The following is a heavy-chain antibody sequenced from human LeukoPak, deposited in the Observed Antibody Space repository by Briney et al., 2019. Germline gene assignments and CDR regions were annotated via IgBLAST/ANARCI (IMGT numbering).Heavy chain of an antibody. J-gene: IGHJ3*02. Sequence: SETLSLTCTVSGGSISSGGYYWSWIRQPPGKGLEWIGYIYHSGSTYYNPSLKSRVTISVDRSKNQFSLKLSSVTAADTAVYYCARGRLGTRGITGTRRAHDDAFDIWGQGTMVTVSS. CDR1: GGSISSGGYY. CDR3: ARGRLGTRGITGTRRAHDDAFDI. CDR2: IYHSGST. V-gene: IGHV4-30-2*01. D-gene: IGHD1-7*01.